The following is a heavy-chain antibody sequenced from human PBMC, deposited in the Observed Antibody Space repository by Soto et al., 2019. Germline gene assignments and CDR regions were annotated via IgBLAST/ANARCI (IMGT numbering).Heavy chain of an antibody. CDR2: ICRTGST. CDR3: ASRDPGTSVDY. V-gene: IGHV4-4*02. J-gene: IGHJ4*02. D-gene: IGHD1-7*01. CDR1: GGSFTSNNW. Sequence: PSETLSLTCAVSGGSFTSNNWWTWVRQPPGQGLEWIGEICRTGSTNYNPSLKSRVTISLDKSENQFSLKATSLTAADTAVYYCASRDPGTSVDYWGQGTLVTVSS.